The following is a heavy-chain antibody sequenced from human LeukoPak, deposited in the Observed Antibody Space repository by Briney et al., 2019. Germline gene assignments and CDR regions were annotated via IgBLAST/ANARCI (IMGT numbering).Heavy chain of an antibody. Sequence: GGSLRLSCAASGFAFSAYGMHWVRQAPGKGLEWVAVLSYDGTNGYYAGSVKGRLTISRDNSKNTLDLQMNSLRAEDTAVYYCAKGLNSGWCGQSFDLWGQGTLVTVSS. CDR1: GFAFSAYG. D-gene: IGHD6-19*01. CDR2: LSYDGTNG. CDR3: AKGLNSGWCGQSFDL. J-gene: IGHJ4*02. V-gene: IGHV3-30*18.